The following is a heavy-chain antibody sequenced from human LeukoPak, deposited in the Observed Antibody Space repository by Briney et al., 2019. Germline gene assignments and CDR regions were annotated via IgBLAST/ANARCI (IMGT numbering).Heavy chain of an antibody. CDR3: ARDPHSSHDYSPRGHYYYYYMDV. CDR1: GYSISSGYY. J-gene: IGHJ6*03. D-gene: IGHD4-11*01. Sequence: PSETLSLTCAVSGYSISSGYYWGWIRQPPGKGLEWIGSFYHSGSTYYNPPLKSRVTISVDTSKNQFSLRLSSVTAADTAVYYCARDPHSSHDYSPRGHYYYYYMDVWGKGTTVTVSS. CDR2: FYHSGST. V-gene: IGHV4-38-2*02.